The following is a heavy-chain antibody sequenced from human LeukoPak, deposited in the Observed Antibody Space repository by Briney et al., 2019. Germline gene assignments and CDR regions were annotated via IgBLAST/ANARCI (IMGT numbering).Heavy chain of an antibody. Sequence: SETLSLTCTVSCGSMDNDYWSWIRQPPGKGLESLGYIYYSVSPNYNPSLKSGVAMSVDTSKNQCSLKRSSVSAADTAVYFCARGGWYPDFWGRGTLVTVSS. CDR3: ARGGWYPDF. CDR2: IYYSVSP. CDR1: CGSMDNDY. V-gene: IGHV4-59*08. J-gene: IGHJ2*01.